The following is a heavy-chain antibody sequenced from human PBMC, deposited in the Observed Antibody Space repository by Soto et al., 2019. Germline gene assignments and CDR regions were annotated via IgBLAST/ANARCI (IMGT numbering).Heavy chain of an antibody. CDR2: LNPNSGDT. D-gene: IGHD2-21*01. J-gene: IGHJ4*02. Sequence: GASVKVSCKASDYTFTGYYLHWVRQAPGQGLEWMGWLNPNSGDTHYPQKFQGRVTMTRDTSISTAYMQLSGLRSDDTAVYYCARESHCGASSRHLDYLGRGTLVTVSS. V-gene: IGHV1-2*02. CDR3: ARESHCGASSRHLDY. CDR1: DYTFTGYY.